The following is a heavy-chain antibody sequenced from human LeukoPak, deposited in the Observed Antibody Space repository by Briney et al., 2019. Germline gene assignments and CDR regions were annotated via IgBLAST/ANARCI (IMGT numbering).Heavy chain of an antibody. CDR1: GGSISSSSYY. J-gene: IGHJ6*03. Sequence: SETLSLTCTVSGGSISSSSYYWGWLRQPPGKGLKWLRSIYYSGSTYYNPSLKSRVTISVDASKNQFSLKLSSVTAADTAVYYCAKCEAAAGTAYYYYYMDVWGKGTTVTVSS. D-gene: IGHD6-13*01. CDR2: IYYSGST. CDR3: AKCEAAAGTAYYYYYMDV. V-gene: IGHV4-39*07.